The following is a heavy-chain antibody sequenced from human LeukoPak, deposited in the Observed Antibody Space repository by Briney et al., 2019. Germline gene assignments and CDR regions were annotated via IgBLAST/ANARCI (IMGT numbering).Heavy chain of an antibody. D-gene: IGHD3-22*01. CDR3: ARARGVSTGYRPIDY. Sequence: PGGSLRLSCAASGFTFSTSGMHWVRQAPGKGLEWVAVIWYDGSNKHYAESVKGRFSISRDNSKSTLYLQMNRLRAEDTAVYYCARARGVSTGYRPIDYWGQGTLVTVSS. V-gene: IGHV3-33*01. CDR2: IWYDGSNK. J-gene: IGHJ4*02. CDR1: GFTFSTSG.